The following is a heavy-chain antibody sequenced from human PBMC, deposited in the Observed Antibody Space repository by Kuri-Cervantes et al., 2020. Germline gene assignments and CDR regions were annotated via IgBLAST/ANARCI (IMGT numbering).Heavy chain of an antibody. CDR1: GFTFSSYV. Sequence: GGSLRLSCAASGFTFSSYVMSWVRQAPGKGLEWVSGITNSGGGTYYADSVKGRFTISRDNSKNTLYLQMSSLRVEDTAVYYCAKGGNNGGYWGQGTLVTVSS. J-gene: IGHJ4*02. CDR2: ITNSGGGT. D-gene: IGHD1-14*01. CDR3: AKGGNNGGY. V-gene: IGHV3-23*01.